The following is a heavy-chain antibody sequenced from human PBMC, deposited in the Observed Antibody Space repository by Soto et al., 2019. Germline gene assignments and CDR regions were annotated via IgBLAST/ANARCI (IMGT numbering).Heavy chain of an antibody. CDR2: IYHSGRT. J-gene: IGHJ4*02. Sequence: QLQLQESGSGLVKPSQTLSLTCAVSGGSISSGGYSWGWIRQPPGKGLERIGYIYHSGRTYYNPSLKSRVSLSVDRSKKQFSLKLSSVTAAYTAVYYCARGGYFAWLLTPHFDYWGQGTLVTVSS. CDR3: ARGGYFAWLLTPHFDY. D-gene: IGHD3-9*01. V-gene: IGHV4-30-2*01. CDR1: GGSISSGGYS.